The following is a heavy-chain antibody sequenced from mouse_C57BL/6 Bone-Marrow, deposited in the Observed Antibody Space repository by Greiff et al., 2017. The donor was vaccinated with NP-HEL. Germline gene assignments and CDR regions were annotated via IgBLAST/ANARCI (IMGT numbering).Heavy chain of an antibody. CDR3: AGTGYYYAMDY. Sequence: VKLQQPGAELVKPGASVKLSCKASGYTFTSYWMHWVKQRPGQGLEWIGMIHPNSGSTNYNEKFKSKATLTVDKSSSTAYMQLSSLTSEDSAVYYCAGTGYYYAMDYWGQGTSVTVSS. D-gene: IGHD2-2*01. CDR1: GYTFTSYW. V-gene: IGHV1-64*01. J-gene: IGHJ4*01. CDR2: IHPNSGST.